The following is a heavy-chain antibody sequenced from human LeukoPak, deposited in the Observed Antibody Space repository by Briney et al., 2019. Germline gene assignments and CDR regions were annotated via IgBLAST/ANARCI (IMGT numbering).Heavy chain of an antibody. CDR1: GGSISSGSYY. J-gene: IGHJ6*02. CDR3: ARATAQYYHYYGMDV. V-gene: IGHV4-61*02. Sequence: PSETLSLTCTVSGGSISSGSYYWSWIRQPAGKGLEWIGPIYTSGSTNYNPSLKSRVTMSVDTSKNQFSLKLSSVTAADTAVYYCARATAQYYHYYGMDVWGQGTTVTVSS. D-gene: IGHD5-18*01. CDR2: IYTSGST.